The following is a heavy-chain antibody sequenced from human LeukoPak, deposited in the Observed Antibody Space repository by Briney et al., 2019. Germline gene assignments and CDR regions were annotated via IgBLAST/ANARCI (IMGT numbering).Heavy chain of an antibody. CDR3: ARDIGYRSGSYYFDY. CDR2: IIPILGIA. J-gene: IGHJ4*02. CDR1: GGTFSSYA. Sequence: GASVKVSCKASGGTFSSYAISWVRQAPGQGLEWMGRIIPILGIANYAQKFQGRVTITADKSTSTAYMELRSLRSDDTAVYYCARDIGYRSGSYYFDYWGQGILITVSS. D-gene: IGHD5-18*01. V-gene: IGHV1-69*04.